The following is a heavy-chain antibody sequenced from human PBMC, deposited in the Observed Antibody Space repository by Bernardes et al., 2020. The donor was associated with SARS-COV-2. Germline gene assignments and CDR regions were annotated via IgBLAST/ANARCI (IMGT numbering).Heavy chain of an antibody. V-gene: IGHV1-46*01. Sequence: ASVKVSCKASGYTFTTYGISWVRQAPGQGLEWMGIINPSGGSTSYAQKFQGRVTMTRDTSTSTVYMELSSLRSEDTAVYYCASTMVRGVIGTPDYYYYGMDVWGQGTTVTVSS. CDR2: INPSGGST. D-gene: IGHD3-10*01. CDR3: ASTMVRGVIGTPDYYYYGMDV. J-gene: IGHJ6*02. CDR1: GYTFTTYG.